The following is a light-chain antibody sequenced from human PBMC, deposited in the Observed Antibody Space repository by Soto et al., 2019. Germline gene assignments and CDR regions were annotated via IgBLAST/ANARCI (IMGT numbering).Light chain of an antibody. V-gene: IGKV1-9*01. CDR1: QGIANY. CDR2: AAS. CDR3: QQLYSYST. Sequence: DIQLTQSPSFLSASVGDRVTITCRASQGIANYLAWYQHKPGKAPKLLIYAASTLYSGVPSRFSGSGSGTDFTLTISSLQPEDLANYYCQQLYSYSTFGQGTRLEIQ. J-gene: IGKJ5*01.